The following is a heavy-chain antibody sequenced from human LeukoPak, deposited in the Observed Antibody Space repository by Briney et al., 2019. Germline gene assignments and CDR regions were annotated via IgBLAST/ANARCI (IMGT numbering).Heavy chain of an antibody. D-gene: IGHD4-17*01. Sequence: ASVKVSCKASGYTFNNYGVSWVRQAPGQGLEWMGWISTYNGNTNYAQRLLDRVTITTDTSTSTVYMELRSLRSDDTAMYYCATTGDAFKIWGQGTMVAVSS. CDR3: ATTGDAFKI. CDR1: GYTFNNYG. V-gene: IGHV1-18*04. CDR2: ISTYNGNT. J-gene: IGHJ3*02.